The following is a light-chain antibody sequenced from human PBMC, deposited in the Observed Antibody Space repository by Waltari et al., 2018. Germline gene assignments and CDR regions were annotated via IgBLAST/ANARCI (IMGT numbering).Light chain of an antibody. CDR3: YQHSSGYS. V-gene: IGKV3-20*01. Sequence: VILTQSPATLSLSPGERGTVSCRASQSVSSDLAWYQQKPGQAPRLLIYGASSRATGIPDRFSGSGSGTDFTLTISSLEPEDVGVYHCYQHSSGYSFGQGTKVEIK. CDR2: GAS. CDR1: QSVSSD. J-gene: IGKJ2*03.